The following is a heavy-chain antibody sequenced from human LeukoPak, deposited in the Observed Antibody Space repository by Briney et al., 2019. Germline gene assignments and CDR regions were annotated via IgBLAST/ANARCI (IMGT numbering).Heavy chain of an antibody. V-gene: IGHV3-9*01. CDR2: ISWNSGSI. CDR1: GFTFDVYA. D-gene: IGHD2-2*01. CDR3: AKDIGIVPAAMGY. Sequence: GGSLRLPCAASGFTFDVYAMHGVRQAPGRGLEWVSGISWNSGSIGYADSVKGRFTISRDNAKNSLYLQMNSLRAEDTALYYCAKDIGIVPAAMGYWGQGTLVTVSS. J-gene: IGHJ4*02.